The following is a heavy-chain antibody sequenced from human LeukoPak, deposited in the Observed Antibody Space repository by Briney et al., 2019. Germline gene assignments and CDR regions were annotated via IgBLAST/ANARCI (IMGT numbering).Heavy chain of an antibody. CDR3: AREDSSGYYAY. V-gene: IGHV4-59*01. J-gene: IGHJ4*02. Sequence: SETLSLTCTVSGGSISSYYWSWIRQPPGKGLEWIGYIYYSGSTNYNPSLKSRVTVSVDTSKNQFSLKLSSVTAADTAVYYCAREDSSGYYAYWGQGTLVTVSS. CDR1: GGSISSYY. CDR2: IYYSGST. D-gene: IGHD3-22*01.